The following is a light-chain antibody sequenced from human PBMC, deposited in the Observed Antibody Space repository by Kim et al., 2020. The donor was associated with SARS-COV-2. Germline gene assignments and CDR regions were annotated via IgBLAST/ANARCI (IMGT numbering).Light chain of an antibody. CDR3: QQYGYWRA. J-gene: IGKJ5*01. CDR2: GAS. CDR1: QDIGSG. V-gene: IGKV3-15*01. Sequence: PVSPGESATLSCRASQDIGSGLSWYQQKPGQAPRVLIYGASTRAAGIPARFSGSGSGTEFTLTISSLQSDDFAIYYCQQYGYWRAFGQGTRLEIK.